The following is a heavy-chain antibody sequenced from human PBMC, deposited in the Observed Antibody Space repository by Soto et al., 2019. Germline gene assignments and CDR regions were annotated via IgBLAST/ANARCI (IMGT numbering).Heavy chain of an antibody. Sequence: QLQLQESGSGLVKPSQTLSLTCAVSGGSINTATHSWSWIRQPPGKGLEWIGYIYHSGSTYYNPSGKSRGTISITKSNNHCSPRLSSVTAADTGVYYCARGGGVTTTGDDYWGQGILVTVSS. D-gene: IGHD4-4*01. V-gene: IGHV4-30-2*01. J-gene: IGHJ4*02. CDR3: ARGGGVTTTGDDY. CDR1: GGSINTATHS. CDR2: IYHSGST.